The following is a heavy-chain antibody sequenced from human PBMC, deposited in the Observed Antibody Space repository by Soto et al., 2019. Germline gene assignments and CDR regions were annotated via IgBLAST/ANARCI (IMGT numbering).Heavy chain of an antibody. CDR2: ISVSGSPT. J-gene: IGHJ4*02. CDR1: GFTFTNYA. CDR3: ARGAPVLGPFDY. D-gene: IGHD2-8*02. Sequence: GGPLRLSCAASGFTFTNYAMSWVRQAPGKGREWVSAISVSGSPTCYADSVKGRFTISRDDSKNTLYLQMNSLRAEDTAVYYCARGAPVLGPFDYWGQGTLVTVFS. V-gene: IGHV3-23*01.